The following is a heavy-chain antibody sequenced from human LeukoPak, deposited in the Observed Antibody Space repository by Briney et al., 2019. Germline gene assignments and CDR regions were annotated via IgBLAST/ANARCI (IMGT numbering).Heavy chain of an antibody. CDR2: IYYSGST. D-gene: IGHD6-13*01. J-gene: IGHJ4*02. CDR1: GGSISSYY. Sequence: SETLSLTCTVSGGSISSYYWGWIRQPPGKGLEWIGSIYYSGSTYYNPSLKSRVTISVDTSKNQFSLKLSSVTAADTAVYYCARETAEYSSSWYVVDYWGQGTLVTVSS. V-gene: IGHV4-39*07. CDR3: ARETAEYSSSWYVVDY.